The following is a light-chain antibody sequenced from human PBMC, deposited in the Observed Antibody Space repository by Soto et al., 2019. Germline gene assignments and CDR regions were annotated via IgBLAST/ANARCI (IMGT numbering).Light chain of an antibody. V-gene: IGLV2-14*01. CDR3: STYTNSIAV. Sequence: QSALTQPASVSGSPGQSITISCTGTSSDIGTYNYVSWYQQHPGKAPKLMIYEVSDRPSGVSNRFSGSKSGNTASLTISGLQAEDEAHYYCSTYTNSIAVFGGGTQMTVL. J-gene: IGLJ3*02. CDR2: EVS. CDR1: SSDIGTYNY.